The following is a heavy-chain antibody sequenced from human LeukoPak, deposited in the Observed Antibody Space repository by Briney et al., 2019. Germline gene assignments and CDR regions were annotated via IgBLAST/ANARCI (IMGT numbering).Heavy chain of an antibody. V-gene: IGHV3-30*02. CDR1: GFTISSYG. CDR2: IRYDGSNK. D-gene: IGHD1-26*01. Sequence: GGSLRLSCAASGFTISSYGMHWVRQAPGKGLEWVAFIRYDGSNKYYADSVKGRFTISRDNSKNTLYLQMNSLRAEDTAVYYCAKMGSGSYSGDAFDIWGQGTMVTVSS. CDR3: AKMGSGSYSGDAFDI. J-gene: IGHJ3*02.